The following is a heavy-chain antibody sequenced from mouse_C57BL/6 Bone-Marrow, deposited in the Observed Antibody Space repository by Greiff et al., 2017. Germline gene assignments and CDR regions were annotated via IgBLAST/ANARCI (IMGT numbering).Heavy chain of an antibody. CDR2: IDPENGDT. CDR1: GFNIKDDY. CDR3: TPYYSLDY. D-gene: IGHD2-12*01. V-gene: IGHV14-4*01. Sequence: VQLQQSGAELVRPGASVKLSCTASGFNIKDDYMHWVKQRPEQGLEWIGWIDPENGDTEYASKFQGKATITADTSSNTAYLQLSSLTSEVTAVYYCTPYYSLDYWGQGTTLTVSS. J-gene: IGHJ2*01.